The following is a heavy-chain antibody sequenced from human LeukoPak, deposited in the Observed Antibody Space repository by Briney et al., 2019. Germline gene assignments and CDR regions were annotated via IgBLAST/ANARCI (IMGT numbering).Heavy chain of an antibody. CDR1: GYTFTTYY. D-gene: IGHD1-20*01. CDR2: INPSGGST. CDR3: ARARYNWNASPPSTDY. J-gene: IGHJ4*02. Sequence: ASVKVSCKASGYTFTTYYMHSVRQAPGQGLEWMGIINPSGGSTSYAQKFQGRVTITRDTSTSTVYMELSSLRSEDTAVYYCARARYNWNASPPSTDYRGQGTLVTVSS. V-gene: IGHV1-46*01.